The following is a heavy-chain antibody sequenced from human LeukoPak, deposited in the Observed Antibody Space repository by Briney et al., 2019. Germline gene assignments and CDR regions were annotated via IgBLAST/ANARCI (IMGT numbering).Heavy chain of an antibody. CDR3: ARDDCSGGSCYDAFDI. CDR1: GFTFSSYS. V-gene: IGHV3-21*01. CDR2: ISSSSSYI. Sequence: GGSLRLSCAASGFTFSSYSMNWVRQAPGKGLEWVSSISSSSSYICYADSVKGRFTISRDNAKNSLYLQMNSLRAEDTAVYYCARDDCSGGSCYDAFDIWGQGTMVTVSS. J-gene: IGHJ3*02. D-gene: IGHD2-15*01.